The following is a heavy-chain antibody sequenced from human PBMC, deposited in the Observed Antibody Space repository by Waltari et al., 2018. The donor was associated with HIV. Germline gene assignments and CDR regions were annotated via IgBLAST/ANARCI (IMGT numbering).Heavy chain of an antibody. J-gene: IGHJ6*02. Sequence: EVQLVESGGGLVQPGGSLRLSCAASGFTFSSYDMHWVRQATGKGLECVSAIGTAGDTYYPGSVKGRFTISRENAKNSLYLQMNSLRAGDTAVYYCARAVAGSYYYYGMDVWGQGTTVTVSS. CDR2: IGTAGDT. D-gene: IGHD6-19*01. V-gene: IGHV3-13*01. CDR3: ARAVAGSYYYYGMDV. CDR1: GFTFSSYD.